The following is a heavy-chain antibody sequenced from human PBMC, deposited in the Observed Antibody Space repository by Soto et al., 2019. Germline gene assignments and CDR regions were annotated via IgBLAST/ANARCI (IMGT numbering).Heavy chain of an antibody. CDR3: ARDAGGYSAYLQH. CDR1: GGSISTYY. J-gene: IGHJ1*01. D-gene: IGHD2-21*02. V-gene: IGHV4-59*01. CDR2: IYYGGST. Sequence: QVQLQESGPGLVKPSETLSLTCTVSGGSISTYYWSWIRQPPGKGLEWIGYIYYGGSTNYNPSLKSRVTISVDTSKNQYSLKLSSVTAADTAVYYCARDAGGYSAYLQHWGQGTLVTVSS.